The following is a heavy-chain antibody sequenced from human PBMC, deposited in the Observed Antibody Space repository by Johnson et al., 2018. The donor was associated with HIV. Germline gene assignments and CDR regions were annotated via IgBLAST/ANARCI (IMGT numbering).Heavy chain of an antibody. D-gene: IGHD6-13*01. Sequence: VQLVESGGGVVQPGGSLRLSCAASGFTFSSYGMHWVRQAPGKGLEWVAFIRYDGSNKYYVDSVKGRFTISRDNAKNSLYLQMNSLRAEDTAVYYCASSNVVWYSNYPDAFDIWGQGTMVTVSS. CDR1: GFTFSSYG. CDR3: ASSNVVWYSNYPDAFDI. V-gene: IGHV3-30*02. CDR2: IRYDGSNK. J-gene: IGHJ3*02.